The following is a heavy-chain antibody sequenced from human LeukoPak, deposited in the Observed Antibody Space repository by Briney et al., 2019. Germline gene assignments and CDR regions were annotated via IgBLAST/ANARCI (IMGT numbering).Heavy chain of an antibody. D-gene: IGHD3-10*01. CDR1: GGSISSGGYS. CDR3: ARVGRITMVRGVRAGYYMDV. V-gene: IGHV4-30-4*07. CDR2: IYYSGST. Sequence: PSETLSLTCAVSGGSISSGGYSWSWIRQPPGKGLEWIGYIYYSGSTYYNPSLKSRVTISVDTSKNQFSLKLSSVTAADTAVYYCARVGRITMVRGVRAGYYMDVWGKGTTVTVSS. J-gene: IGHJ6*03.